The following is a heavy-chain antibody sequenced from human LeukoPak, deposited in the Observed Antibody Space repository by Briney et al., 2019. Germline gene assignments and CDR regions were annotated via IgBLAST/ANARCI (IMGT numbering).Heavy chain of an antibody. V-gene: IGHV3-7*01. CDR1: GFTFSSYW. Sequence: PGGSLRLSCAASGFTFSSYWMSWVRQAPGKGLEWVANIKQDGSEKYYVDSVKGRFTISRDNAKNSLYLQMNSLRAEDTAVYYCAGDGSGSYFRFDPWGQGTLVTVSS. CDR2: IKQDGSEK. CDR3: AGDGSGSYFRFDP. D-gene: IGHD1-26*01. J-gene: IGHJ5*02.